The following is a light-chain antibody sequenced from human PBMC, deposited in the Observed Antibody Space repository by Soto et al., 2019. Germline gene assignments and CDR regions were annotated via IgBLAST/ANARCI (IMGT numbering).Light chain of an antibody. CDR2: GAS. J-gene: IGKJ1*01. CDR3: QQDGSSPGT. Sequence: EIVLTQSPGTLSLSPGERATLSCRASQSVGSNYLAWYQQKPGQAPRLLIYGASSRATGIPDRISGSGSGAVFTLTISRLEPEDFALYCCQQDGSSPGTFGQGTKVEIK. V-gene: IGKV3-20*01. CDR1: QSVGSNY.